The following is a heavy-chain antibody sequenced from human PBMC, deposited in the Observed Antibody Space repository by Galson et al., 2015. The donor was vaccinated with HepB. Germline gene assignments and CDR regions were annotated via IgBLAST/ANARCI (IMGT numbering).Heavy chain of an antibody. D-gene: IGHD6-19*01. Sequence: SLRLSCAASGLTFNAFAVNWVRQAPGRGLEWVSYISPTFEIHYADSVKGRFTISRDNAKNSLYLQMNSLRDEDTAVYYCARDDQWAFDIWGQGTMVTVSS. CDR3: ARDDQWAFDI. CDR2: ISPTFEI. V-gene: IGHV3-69-1*01. J-gene: IGHJ3*02. CDR1: GLTFNAFA.